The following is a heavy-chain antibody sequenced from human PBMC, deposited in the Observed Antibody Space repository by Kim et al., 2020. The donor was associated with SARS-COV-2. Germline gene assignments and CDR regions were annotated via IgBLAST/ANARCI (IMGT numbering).Heavy chain of an antibody. Sequence: SETLSLTCTVSGGSISSSSYYWGWIRQPPGKGLEWIGSIYYSGSTYYNPSLKSRVTISVDTSKNQFSLKLSSVTAADTAVYYCARHSPYSSSGGFDYWGQGTLVTVSS. D-gene: IGHD6-6*01. J-gene: IGHJ4*02. CDR3: ARHSPYSSSGGFDY. CDR1: GGSISSSSYY. V-gene: IGHV4-39*01. CDR2: IYYSGST.